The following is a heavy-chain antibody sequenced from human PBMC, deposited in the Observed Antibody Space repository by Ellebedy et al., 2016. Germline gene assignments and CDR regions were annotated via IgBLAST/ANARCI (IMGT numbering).Heavy chain of an antibody. J-gene: IGHJ4*02. Sequence: GGSLRLXCAASGFSFSTNWMTWVRQAPGKGLEWLANINPDGGNKYYVDSVKGRFTMSRDNAKNLLYLQMNSLRAEDTAVYYCATHGDWTFDFWGRGTLVSVSS. CDR2: INPDGGNK. V-gene: IGHV3-7*01. CDR3: ATHGDWTFDF. CDR1: GFSFSTNW. D-gene: IGHD4-17*01.